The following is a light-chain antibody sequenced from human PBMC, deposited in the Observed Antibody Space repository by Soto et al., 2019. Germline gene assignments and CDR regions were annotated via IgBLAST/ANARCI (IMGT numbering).Light chain of an antibody. CDR2: EVS. V-gene: IGLV2-8*01. CDR3: SAYGGTNKVG. Sequence: QSVLTQPPSASGSPGQSVTISCTGTSSDVGGYNYVSWYQQHPGNAHKLMIYEVSKRPSGVPDRFSGSKSGNTASLTVSGLQSEDEADYYCSAYGGTNKVGLGGGTQLTVL. J-gene: IGLJ7*01. CDR1: SSDVGGYNY.